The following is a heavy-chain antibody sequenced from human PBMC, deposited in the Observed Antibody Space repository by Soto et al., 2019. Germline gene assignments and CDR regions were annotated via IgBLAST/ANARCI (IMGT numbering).Heavy chain of an antibody. CDR3: ASGTIAWPNALDI. V-gene: IGHV3-74*01. D-gene: IGHD1-26*01. CDR2: ISSDGSST. Sequence: EVQLVESGGGLVQPGGSLRLYCEASGFTFSSHWMHWVRQGPGKGLVWVLRISSDGSSTAYADSVKGRFTISRDNAQNTLYLQMNSLRAEDTAVYYSASGTIAWPNALDIWGQGTMVTVSS. J-gene: IGHJ3*02. CDR1: GFTFSSHW.